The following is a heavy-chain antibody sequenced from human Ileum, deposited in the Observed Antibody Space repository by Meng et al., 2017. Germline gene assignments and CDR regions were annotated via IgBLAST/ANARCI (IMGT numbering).Heavy chain of an antibody. V-gene: IGHV4-4*02. Sequence: QEQLQGSGPGLVGAAGTLSLTCAVSGRSISSSDWWSWVLQPPGKGLEWIAEMNLGGSPNYNPSLKSRVTMSVDKSNDHLSLQLTSVTAADTAVYYCAHIFDSWGQGTLVTVSS. CDR2: MNLGGSP. CDR3: AHIFDS. J-gene: IGHJ4*02. CDR1: GRSISSSDW.